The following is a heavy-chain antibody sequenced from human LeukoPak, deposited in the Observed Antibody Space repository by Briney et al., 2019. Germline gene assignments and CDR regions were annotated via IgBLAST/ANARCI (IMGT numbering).Heavy chain of an antibody. CDR2: ISSSSSYI. CDR3: ARVWTTVDVEIDY. V-gene: IGHV3-21*01. Sequence: GESLKISCAASGFTFSSYSMNWVRQAPGKGLEWVSSISSSSSYIYYADSVKGRFTISRDNAKNSLYLQMNSLRAEDTAVYYCARVWTTVDVEIDYWGQGTLVTVSS. J-gene: IGHJ4*02. D-gene: IGHD4-23*01. CDR1: GFTFSSYS.